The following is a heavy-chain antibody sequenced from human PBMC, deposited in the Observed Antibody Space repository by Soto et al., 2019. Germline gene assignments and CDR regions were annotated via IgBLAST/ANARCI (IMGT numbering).Heavy chain of an antibody. V-gene: IGHV3-74*01. J-gene: IGHJ4*02. CDR3: VRDSHGDY. CDR2: IDHDGPT. CDR1: GFTFSNYW. Sequence: EVQLVESGGGLVQPGGSLRLSCAGSGFTFSNYWMHWVRQAPGKGLEWVSRIDHDGPTDYADSVRCRFTISRDNAENTLYLQMNSLRPEDTAVYDCVRDSHGDYWGQGTLVTVSS.